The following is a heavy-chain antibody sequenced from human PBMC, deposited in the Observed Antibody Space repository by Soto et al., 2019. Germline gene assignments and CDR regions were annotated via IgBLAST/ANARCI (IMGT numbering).Heavy chain of an antibody. V-gene: IGHV4-59*01. CDR1: GGSISSYY. CDR2: IYYSGST. CDR3: ASGSRYYYDSSGYYNY. Sequence: SETLSLTCTVSGGSISSYYWSWIRQPPGKGLEWIGYIYYSGSTNYNPSLKSRVTISVDTSKNQFSLKLSSVTAADTAVYYCASGSRYYYDSSGYYNYWGQGTLVTVSS. J-gene: IGHJ4*02. D-gene: IGHD3-22*01.